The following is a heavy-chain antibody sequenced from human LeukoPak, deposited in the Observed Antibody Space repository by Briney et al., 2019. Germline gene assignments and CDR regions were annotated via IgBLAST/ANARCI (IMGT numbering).Heavy chain of an antibody. V-gene: IGHV3-30*18. CDR3: AKDRFPNDGSWDFDY. CDR2: ISYNGRNN. CDR1: GFTFYSYG. D-gene: IGHD6-13*01. J-gene: IGHJ4*02. Sequence: GGSLRLSCAASGFTFYSYGMHWVRQAPGKGLEWVALISYNGRNNYYADSVKGRFTISRDNSKNTLYLQVNSLRAEDTAVYYCAKDRFPNDGSWDFDYWGQGTLVTVSS.